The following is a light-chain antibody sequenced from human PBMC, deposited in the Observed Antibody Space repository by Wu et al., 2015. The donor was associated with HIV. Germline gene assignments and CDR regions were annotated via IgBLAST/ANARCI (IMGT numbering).Light chain of an antibody. CDR1: EISSY. Sequence: VGDRVTITXPGKSEISSYLNWYQQKPGKAPKLLIYSASTLQGGVPSRFSGRGSGTEFTLTVSSLQPEDFATYYCQQSYITPLTFGGGTRLEI. V-gene: IGKV1-39*01. CDR2: SAS. CDR3: QQSYITPLT. J-gene: IGKJ4*01.